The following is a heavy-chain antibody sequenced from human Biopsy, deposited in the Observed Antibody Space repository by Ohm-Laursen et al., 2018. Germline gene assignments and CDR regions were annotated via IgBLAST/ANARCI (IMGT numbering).Heavy chain of an antibody. J-gene: IGHJ4*02. Sequence: ASVKVSCKASGYTFTSYYLHWVRQAPGQGLEWMGRINPNNDNTVYAQKFQGRITMTKDTSTSTVYMDLSSLTFDDSAVYYCARGPRGLVVITTTALYFGYWGQGNLVTVSS. D-gene: IGHD3-22*01. CDR3: ARGPRGLVVITTTALYFGY. V-gene: IGHV1-46*01. CDR2: INPNNDNT. CDR1: GYTFTSYY.